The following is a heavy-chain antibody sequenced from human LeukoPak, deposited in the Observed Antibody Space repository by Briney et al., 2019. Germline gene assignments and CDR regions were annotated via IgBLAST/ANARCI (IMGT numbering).Heavy chain of an antibody. Sequence: PSQTLSLTCAVSGGSISSGGYSWSWIRQPPGKGLEWIGYIYHSGSTYYNPSLKSRVTISVDRSKNQFSLKLSSVTAADTAVYYCARAAYSGSYHSDYWGQGTLVTVSS. J-gene: IGHJ4*02. D-gene: IGHD1-26*01. CDR1: GGSISSGGYS. CDR2: IYHSGST. V-gene: IGHV4-30-2*01. CDR3: ARAAYSGSYHSDY.